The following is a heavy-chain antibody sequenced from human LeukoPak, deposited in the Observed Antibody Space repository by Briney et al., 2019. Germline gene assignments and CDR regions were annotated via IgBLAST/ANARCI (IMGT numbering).Heavy chain of an antibody. D-gene: IGHD2-2*01. CDR3: ARGPHCSSTSCYFYYYGMDV. V-gene: IGHV4-4*02. CDR2: INHSGST. Sequence: PSETLSLTCAVSGGSNSSSNWWNWVRQPPGKGLEWIGEINHSGSTNCNPSLKSRVTISVDTSKNQFSLKLSSVTAADTAVYYCARGPHCSSTSCYFYYYGMDVWGQGTTVTVSS. CDR1: GGSNSSSNW. J-gene: IGHJ6*02.